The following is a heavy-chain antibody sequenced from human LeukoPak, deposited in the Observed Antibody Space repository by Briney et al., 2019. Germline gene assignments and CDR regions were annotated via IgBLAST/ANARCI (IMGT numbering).Heavy chain of an antibody. CDR2: LDPEEGNR. V-gene: IGHV1-24*01. Sequence: ASVRVSCKVFGYSLNEISIYWVRQAPGKGLEWMGGLDPEEGNRKYAQKFQARVTMTEDTSTETAYMELSSLRSEDTAVYYCARGKDNRGFQLEPPFDPWGQGTLVTVSS. CDR1: GYSLNEIS. CDR3: ARGKDNRGFQLEPPFDP. D-gene: IGHD1-1*01. J-gene: IGHJ5*02.